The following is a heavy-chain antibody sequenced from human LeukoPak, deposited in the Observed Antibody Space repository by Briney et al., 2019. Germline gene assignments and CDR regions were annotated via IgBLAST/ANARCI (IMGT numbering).Heavy chain of an antibody. Sequence: ASVEVSCKASGYTFTTYAMHWVRQAPGQRLEWMGWINAGNGNTKYSQKFQARVTITRDTSASTAYMELSSLRSEDTAVYYCARDPIGSRWPYYFDYWGQGTLVTVSS. J-gene: IGHJ4*02. CDR3: ARDPIGSRWPYYFDY. D-gene: IGHD6-13*01. V-gene: IGHV1-3*01. CDR2: INAGNGNT. CDR1: GYTFTTYA.